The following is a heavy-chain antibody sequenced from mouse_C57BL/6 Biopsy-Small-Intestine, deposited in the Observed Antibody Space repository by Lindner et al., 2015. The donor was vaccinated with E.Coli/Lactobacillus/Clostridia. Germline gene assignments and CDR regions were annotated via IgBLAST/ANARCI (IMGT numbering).Heavy chain of an antibody. Sequence: VQLQESGPELVKPGASVKISCKASGYVFSDSWMNWVKQRPGKGLEWIGRIFPGDGDITYNGKFKGKAALTADKSSSTAYMQLNSLTSEGSAVYFCARGTRLDFWGQGSTLTVSA. V-gene: IGHV1-82*01. D-gene: IGHD2-14*01. J-gene: IGHJ2*01. CDR2: IFPGDGDI. CDR3: ARGTRLDF. CDR1: GYVFSDSW.